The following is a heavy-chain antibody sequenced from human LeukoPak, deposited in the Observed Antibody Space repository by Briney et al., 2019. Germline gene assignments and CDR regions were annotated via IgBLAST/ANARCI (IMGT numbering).Heavy chain of an antibody. CDR2: TNPHSGGT. D-gene: IGHD3-3*01. CDR1: GYTFTGYY. V-gene: IGHV1-2*02. CDR3: ARAHYDFWSGYHNWFDP. Sequence: ASVKVSCKASGYTFTGYYMHWVRQAPGHGLEWMGWTNPHSGGTNYAQKFQGRVTMTRDTSISTAYMEVSRLRSDDTAVYYCARAHYDFWSGYHNWFDPWGQGTLVTVSS. J-gene: IGHJ5*02.